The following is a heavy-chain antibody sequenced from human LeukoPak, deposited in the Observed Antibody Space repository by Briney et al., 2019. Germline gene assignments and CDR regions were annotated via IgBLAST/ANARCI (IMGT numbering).Heavy chain of an antibody. CDR3: ARNRSVTTTPGFDH. D-gene: IGHD4-17*01. CDR1: GYSVRSGDY. V-gene: IGHV4-38-2*01. Sequence: SETLSLTCAVSGYSVRSGDYWGWIRQSPGKGLEWIGSVYHSGSTHYNPSLKSRVTISVDTSKNQFSLMLSSVTAADTAVYYCARNRSVTTTPGFDHWGQGTLVTVSS. CDR2: VYHSGST. J-gene: IGHJ4*02.